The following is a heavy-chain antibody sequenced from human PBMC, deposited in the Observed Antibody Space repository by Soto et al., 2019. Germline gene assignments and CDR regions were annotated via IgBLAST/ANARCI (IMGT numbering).Heavy chain of an antibody. CDR1: GGSISSYY. CDR2: IYYSGST. J-gene: IGHJ4*02. Sequence: QVQLQESGPGLVKPSETLSLTCTVSGGSISSYYWSWIRQSPGKGLEWIGYIYYSGSTNYNPSLKSRVTISVDTSKNQFSLKLSSVTAADAAVYYCATTRITPRRMVPASAYFDYWGQGTLVTVSS. V-gene: IGHV4-59*01. CDR3: ATTRITPRRMVPASAYFDY. D-gene: IGHD2-15*01.